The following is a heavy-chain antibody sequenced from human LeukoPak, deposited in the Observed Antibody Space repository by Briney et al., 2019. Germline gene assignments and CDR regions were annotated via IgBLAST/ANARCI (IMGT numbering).Heavy chain of an antibody. J-gene: IGHJ6*02. V-gene: IGHV4-39*01. CDR2: IYYSGST. CDR3: ARQGAGGIYYYYYYGMDA. Sequence: SETLSLTCTVSGGSISSSSYYWGWIRQPPGKGLEWIGGIYYSGSTYYNPFLKSRVTISVDTSKNQFSLKLSSVTAADTAVYYCARQGAGGIYYYYYYGMDAWGQGTTVTVSS. CDR1: GGSISSSSYY. D-gene: IGHD1-1*01.